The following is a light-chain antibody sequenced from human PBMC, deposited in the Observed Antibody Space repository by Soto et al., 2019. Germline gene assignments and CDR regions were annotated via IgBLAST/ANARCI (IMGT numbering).Light chain of an antibody. CDR2: EVN. CDR1: SSDVGGYNY. V-gene: IGLV2-8*01. Sequence: QSVLTQPPSASGSPGQSVTISCTGTSSDVGGYNYVSWYQQHPGKAPKLMIYEVNKRPSGVPDRFSGSKSGNTASLTVSGLQAEDEADYYCSSYGGSNNLVFGGGTKFTVL. CDR3: SSYGGSNNLV. J-gene: IGLJ2*01.